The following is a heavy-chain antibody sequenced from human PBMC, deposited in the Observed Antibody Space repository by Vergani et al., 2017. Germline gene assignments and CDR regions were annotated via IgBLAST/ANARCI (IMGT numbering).Heavy chain of an antibody. CDR2: INEHGSEQ. D-gene: IGHD3-3*01. CDR1: GGSFSGYY. CDR3: AKEDRRARSA. V-gene: IGHV3-7*04. Sequence: VQLQQWGAGLLKPSETLSLTCAVYGGSFSGYYWSWIRQPPGKGLEWVAHINEHGSEQFYEDSVKGRFTISRDNAQKSVFLQMNSLTVEDTAVYYCAKEDRRARSAWGQGTLVIVSS. J-gene: IGHJ5*02.